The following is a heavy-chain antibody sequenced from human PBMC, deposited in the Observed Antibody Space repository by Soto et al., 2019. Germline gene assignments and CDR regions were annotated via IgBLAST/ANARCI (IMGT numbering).Heavy chain of an antibody. J-gene: IGHJ6*02. Sequence: QVQLVESGGGLVRPGGSLRLSCAASGFTFSDYDMTWIRQAPGKGLEWVSYITGSSDYTNDAYSVKGRFTISRDNVKNSLYLQMNSLRAEDTAVYYCAREYYYGMDVWGQGNTVTVSS. CDR1: GFTFSDYD. V-gene: IGHV3-11*05. CDR3: AREYYYGMDV. CDR2: ITGSSDYT.